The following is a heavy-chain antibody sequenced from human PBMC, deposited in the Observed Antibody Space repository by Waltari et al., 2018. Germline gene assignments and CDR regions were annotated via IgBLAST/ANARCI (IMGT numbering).Heavy chain of an antibody. CDR1: GGSISRYY. J-gene: IGHJ4*02. CDR2: IYYSGST. CDR3: ARDLGAEIDY. V-gene: IGHV4-59*01. Sequence: QVQLQESGPGLVKPSETLSLTCTVSGGSISRYYGSWIRQPPGKGLEWIGYIYYSGSTNYNPSLKSRVTISVDTSKNQFSLKLSSVTAADTAVYYCARDLGAEIDYWGQGTLVTVSS.